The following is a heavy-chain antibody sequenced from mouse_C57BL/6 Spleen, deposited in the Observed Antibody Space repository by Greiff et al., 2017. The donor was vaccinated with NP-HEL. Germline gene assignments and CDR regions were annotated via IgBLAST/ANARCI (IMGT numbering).Heavy chain of an antibody. V-gene: IGHV1-61*01. D-gene: IGHD1-1*01. J-gene: IGHJ1*03. CDR2: IYPSDSET. Sequence: QVQLQQPGAELVRPGSSVKLSCKASGYTFTSYWMDWVKQRPGQGLEWIGNIYPSDSETHYNQKFKDKATLTVDKSSSTAYMQLSSLTSEDSAVYYCARGHYYGSSYVWYFDVWGTGTTVTVSS. CDR1: GYTFTSYW. CDR3: ARGHYYGSSYVWYFDV.